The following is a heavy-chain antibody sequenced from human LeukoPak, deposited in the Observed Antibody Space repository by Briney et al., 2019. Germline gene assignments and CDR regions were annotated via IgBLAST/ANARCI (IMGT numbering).Heavy chain of an antibody. D-gene: IGHD6-19*01. J-gene: IGHJ4*02. Sequence: GGSLRLSCAASGFTFGTSGMNWVRQAPGKGLEWVSYISGASSTIYYADSVRGRFTISRDNARNSLYLQMNGLRDEDTAVYYCARDAGSGYFDYWGQGTLVTVSS. CDR2: ISGASSTI. CDR3: ARDAGSGYFDY. CDR1: GFTFGTSG. V-gene: IGHV3-48*02.